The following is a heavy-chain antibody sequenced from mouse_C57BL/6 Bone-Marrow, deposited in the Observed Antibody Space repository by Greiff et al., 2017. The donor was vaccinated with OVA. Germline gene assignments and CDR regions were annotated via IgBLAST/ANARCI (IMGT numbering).Heavy chain of an antibody. CDR2: IYPRSGNT. CDR1: GYTFTSYG. V-gene: IGHV1-81*01. D-gene: IGHD2-3*01. J-gene: IGHJ3*01. Sequence: QVQLQQSGAELARPGASVKLSCKASGYTFTSYGISWVKQSTGQGLEWIGEIYPRSGNTYYNEKFKGKATLTADKSSSTAYMELRSLTSEDSAVYFCARWSDGYPSWFAYWGQGTLVTVSA. CDR3: ARWSDGYPSWFAY.